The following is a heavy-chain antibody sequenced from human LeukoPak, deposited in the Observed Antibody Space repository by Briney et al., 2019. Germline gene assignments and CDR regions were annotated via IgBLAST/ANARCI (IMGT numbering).Heavy chain of an antibody. CDR1: GFTFSSYA. D-gene: IGHD4-11*01. V-gene: IGHV3-30-3*01. Sequence: GGSLRLSCAASGFTFSSYAMHWVRQAPGKGLEWVAVISYDGSNKYYADSVKGRFTISRDNSKNTLYLQMNSLRAEDTAVYYCARAGDYSNYYFDYWGQGTLVTVSS. CDR2: ISYDGSNK. J-gene: IGHJ4*02. CDR3: ARAGDYSNYYFDY.